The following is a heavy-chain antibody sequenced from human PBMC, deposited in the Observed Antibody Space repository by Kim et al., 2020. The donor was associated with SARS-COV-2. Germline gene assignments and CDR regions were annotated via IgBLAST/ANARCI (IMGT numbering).Heavy chain of an antibody. CDR1: GFTFSSYA. D-gene: IGHD2-15*01. V-gene: IGHV3-30*04. Sequence: GGSLRLSCAASGFTFSSYAMHWVRQAPGKGLEWVAVISYDGSNKYYADSVKGRFTISRDNSKNTLYLQMNSLRAEDTAVYYCARDVDLGYCSGGSCYFSCLDYWGQGTLVTVSS. CDR2: ISYDGSNK. J-gene: IGHJ4*02. CDR3: ARDVDLGYCSGGSCYFSCLDY.